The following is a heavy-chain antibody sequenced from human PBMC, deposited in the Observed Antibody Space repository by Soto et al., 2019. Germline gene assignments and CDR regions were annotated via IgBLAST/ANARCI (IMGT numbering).Heavy chain of an antibody. CDR3: ARGDYYDSSGPFSDAFDI. V-gene: IGHV3-NL1*01. Sequence: PGGSLRLSCAASGFTFSSYGMHWVRQAPGKGLEWVAVIYSGGSTYYADSVKGRFTISRDNAKNSLYLQMNSLRVEDTAMYYCARGDYYDSSGPFSDAFDIWGQGTMVTVSS. D-gene: IGHD3-22*01. J-gene: IGHJ3*02. CDR1: GFTFSSYG. CDR2: IYSGGST.